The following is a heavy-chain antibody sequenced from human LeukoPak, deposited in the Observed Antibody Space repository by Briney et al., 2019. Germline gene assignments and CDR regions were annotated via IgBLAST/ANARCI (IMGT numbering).Heavy chain of an antibody. D-gene: IGHD5-24*01. CDR1: GFTFSSYA. J-gene: IGHJ4*02. CDR2: ISYDGSNK. Sequence: GGSLRLSCAASGFTFSSYAMHWVRQAPGKGLEWVAVISYDGSNKYYADSVKGRFTISRDNSKNTLYLQMNSLRAEDTAVYYCAREADGFNPLDYWGQGTLVTVSS. V-gene: IGHV3-30-3*01. CDR3: AREADGFNPLDY.